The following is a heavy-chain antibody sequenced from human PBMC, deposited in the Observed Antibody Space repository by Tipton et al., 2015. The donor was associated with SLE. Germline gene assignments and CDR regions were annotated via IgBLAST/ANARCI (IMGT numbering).Heavy chain of an antibody. V-gene: IGHV3-74*01. CDR2: TNQDGAIR. D-gene: IGHD2-15*01. CDR3: TRGIDPGSSRISDY. CDR1: GFIFNSYS. J-gene: IGHJ4*02. Sequence: SLRLSCAASGFIFNSYSINWVRQAPGKGLVWISRTNQDGAIRSYEDSVKGRFIISRDNSKSTLYLQMNNVRVEDTALYYCTRGIDPGSSRISDYWGQGTMVSVSS.